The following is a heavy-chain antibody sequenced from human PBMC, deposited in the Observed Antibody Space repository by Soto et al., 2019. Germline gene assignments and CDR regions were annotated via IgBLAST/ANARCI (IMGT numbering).Heavy chain of an antibody. CDR1: GFTFRSYA. CDR3: ALDGYSGSYDFFDF. V-gene: IGHV3-30-3*01. CDR2: ISYDGSNK. J-gene: IGHJ4*02. Sequence: PTGGSLRLSCAASGFTFRSYAMHWVRQAPGKGLEWGAVISYDGSNKYYADSVKGRFTISRDXSKNTLYLQMNSLRAEDTAVYYCALDGYSGSYDFFDFWSQGTLVTGSS. D-gene: IGHD1-26*01.